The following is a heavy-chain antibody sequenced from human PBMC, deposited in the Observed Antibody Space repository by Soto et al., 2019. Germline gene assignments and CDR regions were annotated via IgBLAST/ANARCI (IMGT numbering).Heavy chain of an antibody. Sequence: SETLSLTCAVSGGSISSGGYSWSWIRQPPGKGLEWIGEVYRTGSTNYNPSLKSRVTISVDTSKDQFSLKLSSVTAADTAVYYCATGGGGVGADGGNYYYYVGMDVWGQGTSVT. D-gene: IGHD3-3*01. CDR3: ATGGGGVGADGGNYYYYVGMDV. CDR1: GGSISSGGYS. V-gene: IGHV4-30-2*03. J-gene: IGHJ6*02. CDR2: VYRTGST.